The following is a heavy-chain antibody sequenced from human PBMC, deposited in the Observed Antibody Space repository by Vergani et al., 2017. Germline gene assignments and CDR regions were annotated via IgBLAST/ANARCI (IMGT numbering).Heavy chain of an antibody. D-gene: IGHD6-19*01. CDR3: ARDVSIAVPRDY. CDR2: IYYSGST. CDR1: GGSISSYY. Sequence: QVQLQESGPGLVKPSETLSLTCTVSGGSISSYYWSWIRQPPGKGLEWIGYIYYSGSTNYNPSLKSRVTISVDTSKNQFSLKLSSVTAADTAVYYCARDVSIAVPRDYWGQGTLVTVSS. V-gene: IGHV4-59*01. J-gene: IGHJ4*02.